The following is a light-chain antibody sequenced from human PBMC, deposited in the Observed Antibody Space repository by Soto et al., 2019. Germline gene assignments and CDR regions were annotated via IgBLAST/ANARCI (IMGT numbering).Light chain of an antibody. V-gene: IGKV1-5*03. CDR3: QQYDNYPYT. CDR2: KAS. J-gene: IGKJ2*01. Sequence: DIQMTQSPSTLSASVGDRVTITCRASQSISSWLAWYQQKPGKAPKILIYKASRLESGVPSRFSGSGSGTEFPLTISSLQPDDFATYCCQQYDNYPYTFGQGSKLEIK. CDR1: QSISSW.